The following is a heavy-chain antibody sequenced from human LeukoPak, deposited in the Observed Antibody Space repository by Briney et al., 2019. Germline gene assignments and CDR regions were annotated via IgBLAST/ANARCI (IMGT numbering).Heavy chain of an antibody. CDR2: IIPIFGTA. J-gene: IGHJ3*02. V-gene: IGHV1-69*13. CDR3: ARLLPGGGKAFDI. CDR1: GGTFSSYA. D-gene: IGHD4-23*01. Sequence: ASVKVSCKASGGTFSSYAISWVRQAPGQGLERMGGIIPIFGTANYAQKFQGRVTITADESTSTAYMELSSLRSEDTAVYYCARLLPGGGKAFDIWGQGTMVTVSS.